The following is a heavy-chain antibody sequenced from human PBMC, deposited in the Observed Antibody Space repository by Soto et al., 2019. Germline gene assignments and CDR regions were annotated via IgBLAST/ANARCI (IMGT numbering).Heavy chain of an antibody. J-gene: IGHJ4*02. D-gene: IGHD1-26*01. CDR3: ARDGSGATYSFDY. CDR2: IIPIFGTA. V-gene: IGHV1-69*13. Sequence: SVKVSCKASGGTFSSYAISWVRQAPGQGLEWMGGIIPIFGTANYAQKFQGRVTITADESTSTAYMELSSLRSEDAAVYYCARDGSGATYSFDYWGQGTLVTVSS. CDR1: GGTFSSYA.